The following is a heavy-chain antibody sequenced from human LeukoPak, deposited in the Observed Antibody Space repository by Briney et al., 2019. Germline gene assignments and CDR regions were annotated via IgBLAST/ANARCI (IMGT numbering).Heavy chain of an antibody. Sequence: KYGESLKISCQGSGYSFTNSWIGWVRQMPGKGLEWMGIIYPGDSDTTYSPSFQGQVTISADKSISTAYLQWSSLKASDTAMYYCASAGDTSDYFYFSAFDIWGQGTMVTVSS. CDR1: GYSFTNSW. D-gene: IGHD3-22*01. V-gene: IGHV5-51*01. CDR2: IYPGDSDT. J-gene: IGHJ3*02. CDR3: ASAGDTSDYFYFSAFDI.